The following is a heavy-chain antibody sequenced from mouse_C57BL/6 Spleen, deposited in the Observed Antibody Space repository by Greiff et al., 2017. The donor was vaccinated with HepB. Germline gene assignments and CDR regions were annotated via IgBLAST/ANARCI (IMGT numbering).Heavy chain of an antibody. V-gene: IGHV1-55*01. CDR3: APYRHYFDY. Sequence: QVQLQQPGAELVKPGASVKMSCKASGYTFTSYWITWVKQRPGQGLEWIGDIYPGSGSTNYNEKFKSKATLTVDTSSSTAYMQLSSLTSEASAGYYGAPYRHYFDYWGQGTTLTVSS. CDR2: IYPGSGST. CDR1: GYTFTSYW. D-gene: IGHD2-14*01. J-gene: IGHJ2*01.